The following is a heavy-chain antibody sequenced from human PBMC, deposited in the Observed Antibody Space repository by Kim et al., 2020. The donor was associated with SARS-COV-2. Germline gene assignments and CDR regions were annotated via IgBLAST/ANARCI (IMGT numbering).Heavy chain of an antibody. D-gene: IGHD6-13*01. CDR3: AKDPSLGRIAAAGTYFDY. J-gene: IGHJ4*02. V-gene: IGHV3-23*03. Sequence: KRRFTISRDNSTNTRYLQMNSLRAEDTAVYYCAKDPSLGRIAAAGTYFDYWGQGTLVTVSS.